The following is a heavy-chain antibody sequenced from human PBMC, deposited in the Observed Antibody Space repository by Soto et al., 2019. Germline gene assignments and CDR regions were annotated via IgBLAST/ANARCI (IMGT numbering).Heavy chain of an antibody. CDR3: ARLGGYYQAFDS. D-gene: IGHD3-22*01. V-gene: IGHV4-59*08. J-gene: IGHJ4*02. CDR2: IYYTGTT. Sequence: SETLSLTCTVSGGSIRDYYWSWIRQPPGKGLEWIGYIYYTGTTKYNPSLKSRVTISVDSPKNQFSLKLDSVTAADTAVYYCARLGGYYQAFDSWGQGTLVPV. CDR1: GGSIRDYY.